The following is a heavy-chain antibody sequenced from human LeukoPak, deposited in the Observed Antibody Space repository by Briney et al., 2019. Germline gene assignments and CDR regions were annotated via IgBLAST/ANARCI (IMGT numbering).Heavy chain of an antibody. CDR3: ARESMHYYDSSGYSYPINAFGI. V-gene: IGHV4-4*07. J-gene: IGHJ3*02. CDR1: GGSISSYY. Sequence: SETLSLTCTVSGGSISSYYWSWIRQPAGKGLEWIGRIYTSGSTNYNPSLKSRVTMSVDTSKNQFSLKLSSVTAADTAVYYCARESMHYYDSSGYSYPINAFGIWGQGTMVTVSS. CDR2: IYTSGST. D-gene: IGHD3-22*01.